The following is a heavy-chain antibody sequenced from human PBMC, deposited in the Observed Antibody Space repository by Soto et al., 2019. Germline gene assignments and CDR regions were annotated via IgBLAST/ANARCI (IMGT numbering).Heavy chain of an antibody. CDR2: IYYSGST. J-gene: IGHJ5*02. Sequence: SETLSLTCTVSGDSVSSNTFYWNWIRQPPGKGLEWIGYIYYSGSTNYIPSLKSRVTISVDTSKNQFSLKLSSVTAADTAVYYCARCAAAGGNWFDPWGQGTLVTVSS. CDR3: ARCAAAGGNWFDP. D-gene: IGHD6-13*01. CDR1: GDSVSSNTFY. V-gene: IGHV4-61*01.